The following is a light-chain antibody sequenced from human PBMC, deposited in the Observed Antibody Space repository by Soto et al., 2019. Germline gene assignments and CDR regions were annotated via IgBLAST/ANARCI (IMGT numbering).Light chain of an antibody. Sequence: DIQMTQSPSTLSGSVGYRVTITCLASQTISSWLAWYQQKPGKAPKLLIYDVSSLESGVPSRFSGSGSGTEFILNISSLQPDDFATYYCQQYDSYSWTFDQGTKVDIK. V-gene: IGKV1-5*01. CDR3: QQYDSYSWT. J-gene: IGKJ1*01. CDR2: DVS. CDR1: QTISSW.